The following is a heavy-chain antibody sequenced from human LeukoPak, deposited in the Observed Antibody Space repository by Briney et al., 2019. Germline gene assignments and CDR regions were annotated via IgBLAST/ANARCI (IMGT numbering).Heavy chain of an antibody. CDR1: GFSFSTYG. CDR3: AKVQDYGSGRLDY. D-gene: IGHD3-10*01. J-gene: IGHJ4*02. Sequence: PGGSLRLSCAASGFSFSTYGMHWVRQAPGKGLEWVLTISGSGGSTYYADSVKGRFTISRDNSKNTLFLQMNSLRAEDTAVYYCAKVQDYGSGRLDYWGQGTLVTVSS. V-gene: IGHV3-23*01. CDR2: ISGSGGST.